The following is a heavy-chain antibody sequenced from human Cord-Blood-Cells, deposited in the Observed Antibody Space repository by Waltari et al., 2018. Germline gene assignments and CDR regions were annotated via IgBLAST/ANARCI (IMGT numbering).Heavy chain of an antibody. CDR3: ARMPGGSSWYNYYEYYGMDV. Sequence: VRMGGSIGSVAHRERVLAIVWVAAVVASSRNWRSWVRQAPGKGLEWVANIKQDGSEKYYVDSVKVRFTISRYNAKNALYLQMNRLRAEDTAVYYCARMPGGSSWYNYYEYYGMDVWGQGTTVTVSS. D-gene: IGHD6-13*01. CDR2: IKQDGSEK. CDR1: VVASSRNW. J-gene: IGHJ6*02. V-gene: IGHV3-7*01.